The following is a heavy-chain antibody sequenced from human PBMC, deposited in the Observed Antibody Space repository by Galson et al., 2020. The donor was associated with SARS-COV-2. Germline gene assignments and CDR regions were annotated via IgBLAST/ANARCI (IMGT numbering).Heavy chain of an antibody. V-gene: IGHV4-28*01. CDR3: ARIRLGGLSFVPIFDY. J-gene: IGHJ4*02. D-gene: IGHD3-16*02. CDR1: GYSISSSNW. CDR2: IYYSGST. Sequence: SETLSLTCAVSGYSISSSNWWGWIRQPPGKGLEWIGYIYYSGSTYYNPSLKSRVTMSVDTSKNQFSLKLSSVTAVDTAVYYCARIRLGGLSFVPIFDYWGQGTLVTVSS.